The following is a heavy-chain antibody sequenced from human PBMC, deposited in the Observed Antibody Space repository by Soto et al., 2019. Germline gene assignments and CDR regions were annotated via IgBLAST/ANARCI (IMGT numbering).Heavy chain of an antibody. J-gene: IGHJ5*02. V-gene: IGHV1-69*13. Sequence: SVKVSCKASGGTFSSYAISWVRQAPGQGLEWMGGIIPIFGTANYAQKFQGRVTITADESTSTAYMELSSLRSEDTAVYYCARTVPGHDRLVGPFDTWGQGTLVTVSS. CDR2: IIPIFGTA. CDR1: GGTFSSYA. D-gene: IGHD3-10*01. CDR3: ARTVPGHDRLVGPFDT.